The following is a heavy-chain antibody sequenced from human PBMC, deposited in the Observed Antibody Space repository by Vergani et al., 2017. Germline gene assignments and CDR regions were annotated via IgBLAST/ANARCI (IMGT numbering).Heavy chain of an antibody. Sequence: EVQLVESGGGLVKPGGSLRLSCAASGFSFSSYSMNWVRQAPGKGLEGVASISVSSSYVFYRDSVEGRFTITRDNAKKSVYLQMNRLRAEDTAMYFCARGLWDCTHIRCSPPSYWGQGTQVTVSS. CDR1: GFSFSSYS. CDR2: ISVSSSYV. V-gene: IGHV3-21*02. J-gene: IGHJ4*02. CDR3: ARGLWDCTHIRCSPPSY. D-gene: IGHD2-8*01.